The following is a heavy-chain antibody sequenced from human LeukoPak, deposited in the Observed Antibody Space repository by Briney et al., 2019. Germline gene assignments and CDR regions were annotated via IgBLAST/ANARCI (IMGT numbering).Heavy chain of an antibody. CDR1: GGSISSGGYY. Sequence: SETLSLTCTVSGGSISSGGYYWSWIRQHPGKGLEWIGYIYYSGSTYYNPSLKSRVTISVDTTKNQFSLKLSSVTAADTAVYYCAGMARLDAFDIWGQGTMVTVSS. CDR2: IYYSGST. J-gene: IGHJ3*02. CDR3: AGMARLDAFDI. V-gene: IGHV4-31*03. D-gene: IGHD6-19*01.